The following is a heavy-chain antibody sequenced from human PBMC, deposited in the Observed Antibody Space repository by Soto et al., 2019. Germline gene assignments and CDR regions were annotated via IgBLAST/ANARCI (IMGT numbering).Heavy chain of an antibody. CDR3: AKEETVLVNYYYYYGMDV. D-gene: IGHD4-17*01. Sequence: EVQLLESGGGLVQPGGSLRLSCEASGFTFSSYAMSWVRQAPGMGLEWVSVISGSGYATYYADSVKGRFTVSRDNSNNTVYLQMNSLRAEDTAVYYCAKEETVLVNYYYYYGMDVWGQGTTVTVSS. V-gene: IGHV3-23*01. CDR2: ISGSGYAT. CDR1: GFTFSSYA. J-gene: IGHJ6*02.